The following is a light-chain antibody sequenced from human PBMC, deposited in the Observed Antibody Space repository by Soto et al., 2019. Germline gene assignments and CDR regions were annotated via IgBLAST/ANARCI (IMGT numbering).Light chain of an antibody. Sequence: DIQMTQSPSTLSASVGDRVTITCRASQSIGTYLAWYQQKPGKAPKLLISTTSTLESGVPSRFSGSGSGTEFTLTISSLQPEDVATYHCQKYNSAPWTFGPGTKVEN. CDR2: TTS. V-gene: IGKV1-5*03. CDR1: QSIGTY. CDR3: QKYNSAPWT. J-gene: IGKJ1*01.